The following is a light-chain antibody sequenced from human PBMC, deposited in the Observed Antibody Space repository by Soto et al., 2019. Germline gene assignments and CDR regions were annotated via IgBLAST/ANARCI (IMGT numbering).Light chain of an antibody. CDR2: EVT. V-gene: IGLV2-8*01. CDR3: SSFAGGGNPVL. Sequence: QSALTQPPSASGALGQSVTISCTGTSSDVGGYNYVSWHQQHPGKAPKVMIYEVTKRPPGVPDRFSGSKSGNTASLTVSGLQAEDEADYYCSSFAGGGNPVLLGGGTKVPAL. CDR1: SSDVGGYNY. J-gene: IGLJ2*01.